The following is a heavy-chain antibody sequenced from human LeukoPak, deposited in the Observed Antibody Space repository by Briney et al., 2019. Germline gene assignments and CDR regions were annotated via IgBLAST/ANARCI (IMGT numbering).Heavy chain of an antibody. CDR3: ASATTYYDNTGYYYAFDI. J-gene: IGHJ3*02. CDR1: GFTFSSYG. Sequence: PGRSLRLSCAASGFTFSSYGMYWVRQAPGKGLEWVAVISYHGSNKYYADSVKGRFTISRDNSKNTLYLQMNSLRAEDTAVYYCASATTYYDNTGYYYAFDIWGQGTMVTVSS. CDR2: ISYHGSNK. D-gene: IGHD3-22*01. V-gene: IGHV3-30*03.